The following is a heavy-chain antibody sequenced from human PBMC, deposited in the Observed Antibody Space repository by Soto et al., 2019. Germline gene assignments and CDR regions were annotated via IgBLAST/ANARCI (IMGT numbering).Heavy chain of an antibody. V-gene: IGHV4-30-4*01. J-gene: IGHJ6*02. CDR3: ARVVPAATGRTYYYGMDV. CDR2: IYYSGST. D-gene: IGHD2-2*01. CDR1: GGSISSGDYH. Sequence: SETLSLTCTVSGGSISSGDYHWSWIRQPPGKGLEWIGYIYYSGSTYYNPSLKSRVTISVDTSKNQFSLKLSSVTDADTAVYYCARVVPAATGRTYYYGMDVCGQGTTVTVSS.